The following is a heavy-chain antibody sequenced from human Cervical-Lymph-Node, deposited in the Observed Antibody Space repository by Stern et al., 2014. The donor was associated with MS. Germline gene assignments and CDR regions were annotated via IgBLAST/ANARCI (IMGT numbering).Heavy chain of an antibody. CDR1: GFTFSAHG. CDR3: ARGLYYFEY. V-gene: IGHV3-33*01. Sequence: VQLVESGGGVVQPGRSLRLSCAASGFTFSAHGMHWVRQAPGKGLELLAAIWNDGSSKYYADSVKGRFTISRDNSKNTLYLQLNSLRAEDTAVFYCARGLYYFEYWGRGTLVTASS. CDR2: IWNDGSSK. J-gene: IGHJ4*02.